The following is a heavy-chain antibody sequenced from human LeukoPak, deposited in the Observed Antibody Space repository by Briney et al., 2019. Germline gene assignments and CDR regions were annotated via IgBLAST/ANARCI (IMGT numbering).Heavy chain of an antibody. J-gene: IGHJ2*01. V-gene: IGHV3-23*01. CDR3: AKDQGTAIFGVIIPDWYFDL. D-gene: IGHD3-3*01. Sequence: GGSLRLSCAASGFTFSSYAMNWVRQAPGKGLEWVSSMSGGSRNIRYADSVKGRFTTSRDNSQNTLYLQMNSLRAEDTAVHYCAKDQGTAIFGVIIPDWYFDLWGRGTLVTVSS. CDR2: MSGGSRNI. CDR1: GFTFSSYA.